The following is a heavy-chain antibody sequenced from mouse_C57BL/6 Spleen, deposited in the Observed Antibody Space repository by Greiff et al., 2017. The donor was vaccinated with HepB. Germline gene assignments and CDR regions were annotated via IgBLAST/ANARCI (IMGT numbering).Heavy chain of an antibody. CDR1: GYTFTSYW. J-gene: IGHJ3*01. CDR3: ARSKDYGSSRFAY. V-gene: IGHV1-64*01. Sequence: QVQLQQPGAELVKPGASVKLSCKASGYTFTSYWMHWVKQRPGQGLEWIGMIHPNSGSTNYNEKFKSKATLTVDKSSSTAYMQLSSLTSEDSAVYYCARSKDYGSSRFAYWGQGTLVTVSA. D-gene: IGHD1-1*01. CDR2: IHPNSGST.